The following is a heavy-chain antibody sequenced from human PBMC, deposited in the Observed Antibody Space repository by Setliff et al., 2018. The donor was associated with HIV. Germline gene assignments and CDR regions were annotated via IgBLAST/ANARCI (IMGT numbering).Heavy chain of an antibody. Sequence: LSLTCTVSGGSMSSSGNYWGWIRQSPGRGLEWIGSIYYSGSTHYNPSLKSRVTISVDTSKNQFSLRLTSVTAADTAAYYCARSPAAEGYWGQGTLVTVSS. CDR2: IYYSGST. J-gene: IGHJ4*02. D-gene: IGHD6-13*01. CDR1: GGSMSSSGNY. V-gene: IGHV4-39*01. CDR3: ARSPAAEGY.